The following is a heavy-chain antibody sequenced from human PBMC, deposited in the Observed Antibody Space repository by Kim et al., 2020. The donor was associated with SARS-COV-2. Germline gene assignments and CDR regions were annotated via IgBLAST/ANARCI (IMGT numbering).Heavy chain of an antibody. D-gene: IGHD1-26*01. Sequence: SETLSLTCTVSGYSISSGYYWGWIRQPPGKGLEWIGSIYHSGSTYYNPSLKSRVTISVDTSKNQFSLKLSSVTAADTAVYFCAREASIVGANSVDYWGQGTLVTVSS. CDR3: AREASIVGANSVDY. V-gene: IGHV4-38-2*02. CDR2: IYHSGST. J-gene: IGHJ4*02. CDR1: GYSISSGYY.